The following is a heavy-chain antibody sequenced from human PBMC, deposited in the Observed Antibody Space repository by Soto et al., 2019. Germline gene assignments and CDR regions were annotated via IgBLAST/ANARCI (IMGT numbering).Heavy chain of an antibody. CDR2: IYYSGST. Sequence: SETLSLTCSVSGGSIITSYYWGWIRQPPGKGLEWIGSIYYSGSTYYNPSLKSRVTIFVDTSKSQFSLMLGSVTAADTAVYYCARHDWARFYGMDVCGQGTTLTVSS. CDR3: ARHDWARFYGMDV. V-gene: IGHV4-39*01. J-gene: IGHJ6*02. D-gene: IGHD2-21*01. CDR1: GGSIITSYY.